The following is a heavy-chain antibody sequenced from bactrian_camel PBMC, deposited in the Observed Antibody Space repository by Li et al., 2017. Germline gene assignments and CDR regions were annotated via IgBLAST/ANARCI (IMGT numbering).Heavy chain of an antibody. Sequence: HVQLVESGGGSVQAGGSLTLACKTSARMFTSYCMGWFRQAPGKEREQVASIDSDGPTFYEDSVKGRFTISRDSARSTLYLQMNSLKPEDTAMYYCAASGSRYSHGCTDFVYWGQGTQVTVS. J-gene: IGHJ6*01. CDR1: ARMFTSYC. V-gene: IGHV3S57*01. D-gene: IGHD6*01. CDR3: AASGSRYSHGCTDFVY. CDR2: IDSDGPT.